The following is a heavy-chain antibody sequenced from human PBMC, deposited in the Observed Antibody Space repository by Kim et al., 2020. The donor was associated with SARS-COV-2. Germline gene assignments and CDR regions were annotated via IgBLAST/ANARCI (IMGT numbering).Heavy chain of an antibody. CDR3: ATGISGMDV. CDR2: TYYRSKWSN. CDR1: GDSVSSNSAA. J-gene: IGHJ6*02. V-gene: IGHV6-1*01. D-gene: IGHD5-12*01. Sequence: SQTLSLTCAISGDSVSSNSAAWHWIRQSPSRGLEWLGRTYYRSKWSNDYRVSVKSRITISPDTSKNQFSLQLNSVTPEDTAVYYCATGISGMDVWGQGTTVTVSS.